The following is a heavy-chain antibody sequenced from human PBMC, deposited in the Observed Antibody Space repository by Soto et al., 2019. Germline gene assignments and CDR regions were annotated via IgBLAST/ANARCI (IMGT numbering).Heavy chain of an antibody. V-gene: IGHV3-7*01. CDR2: IKQDGSNK. Sequence: GESLKISCAASGFTFSSYWMSWVRQAPGKGLEWVANIKQDGSNKYYADSVKGRFTISRDNSKNTLYLQMNSLRAEDTAVYYCARGPSSLTRFDYWGQGTLVTVSS. D-gene: IGHD2-2*01. J-gene: IGHJ4*02. CDR3: ARGPSSLTRFDY. CDR1: GFTFSSYW.